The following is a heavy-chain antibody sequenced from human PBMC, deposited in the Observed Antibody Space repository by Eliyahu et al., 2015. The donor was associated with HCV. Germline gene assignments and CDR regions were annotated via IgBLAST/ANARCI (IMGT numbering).Heavy chain of an antibody. V-gene: IGHV4-34*01. J-gene: IGHJ4*02. D-gene: IGHD3-16*02. CDR2: INHSGST. Sequence: QVQLQQWGAGLLKPSETLSLTCAVYGXSFXGXYWXWIRQPPGKGLEWIGEINHSGSTNYNPSLKSRVTISVDTSKNQFSLKLSSMTAADTAVYYCARWGEMYYDYVWGSYRSPFDYWGQGTLVTVSS. CDR1: GXSFXGXY. CDR3: ARWGEMYYDYVWGSYRSPFDY.